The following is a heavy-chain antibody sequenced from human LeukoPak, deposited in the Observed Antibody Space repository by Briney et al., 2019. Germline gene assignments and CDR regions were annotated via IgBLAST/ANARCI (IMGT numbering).Heavy chain of an antibody. J-gene: IGHJ5*02. D-gene: IGHD6-13*01. Sequence: GGSLRLSCAASGFTFSDYYMSWIRQAPGKGLEGVSYISSSGSTIYYADSVKGRFTISRDNAKNSLYLQMNSLRAEDTAVYYCARVIAAAGRLFDPWGQGTLVTVSS. CDR2: ISSSGSTI. V-gene: IGHV3-11*01. CDR3: ARVIAAAGRLFDP. CDR1: GFTFSDYY.